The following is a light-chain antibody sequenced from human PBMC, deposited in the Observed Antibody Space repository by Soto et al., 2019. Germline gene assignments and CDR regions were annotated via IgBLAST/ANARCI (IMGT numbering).Light chain of an antibody. CDR3: QQLNSYPLT. CDR1: QGINSY. J-gene: IGKJ4*01. Sequence: DIQLTQSPSFLSASVGDRVTITCRASQGINSYLAWYQQKPGKAPKLLIYTASTLQSGVPSRFSGSGSGTKFTLTISSLQPEDFATYYCQQLNSYPLTVGGGTKVEIK. V-gene: IGKV1-9*01. CDR2: TAS.